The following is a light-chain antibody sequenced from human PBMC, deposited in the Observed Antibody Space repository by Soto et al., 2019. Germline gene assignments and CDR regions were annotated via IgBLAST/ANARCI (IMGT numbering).Light chain of an antibody. CDR2: KAS. CDR3: QQYNSYSWT. CDR1: QSISSW. J-gene: IGKJ1*01. V-gene: IGKV1-5*03. Sequence: DIQMTQSPSTLSASVGDRVTITCRASQSISSWLAWYQQKPGKAPKLLIYKASSLESGAPSRFSGSESGTEFTLTISSLQPDDFATYYCQQYNSYSWTFGQGTKVEIK.